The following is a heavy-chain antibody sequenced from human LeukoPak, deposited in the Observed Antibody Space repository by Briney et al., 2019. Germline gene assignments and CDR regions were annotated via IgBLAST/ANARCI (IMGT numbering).Heavy chain of an antibody. CDR2: ISHDGSNK. CDR1: GFTFSSYG. CDR3: AKGEFLEYTAMVDDY. V-gene: IGHV3-30*18. J-gene: IGHJ4*02. D-gene: IGHD5-18*01. Sequence: GSLRLSCAASGFTFSSYGMHWVRQAPGKGLEWVAVISHDGSNKYYADSVKGRFTISRDNSKNTLYLQMNSLRAEDTAVYYCAKGEFLEYTAMVDDYWGQGTLVTVSS.